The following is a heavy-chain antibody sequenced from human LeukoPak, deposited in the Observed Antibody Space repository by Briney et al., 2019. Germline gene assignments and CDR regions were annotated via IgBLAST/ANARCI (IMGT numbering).Heavy chain of an antibody. CDR1: GYTFTNHG. V-gene: IGHV1-18*01. Sequence: ASVKVSCKASGYTFTNHGISWVRQAPGQGLEWMGWISCYNGDTNYAQKLQGRVTMSTDTSTSTAYMGLTGLRSDDTAVYYCVRDPTNTSGRYAYFDYWGQGTVVTVSS. CDR3: VRDPTNTSGRYAYFDY. J-gene: IGHJ4*02. CDR2: ISCYNGDT. D-gene: IGHD6-19*01.